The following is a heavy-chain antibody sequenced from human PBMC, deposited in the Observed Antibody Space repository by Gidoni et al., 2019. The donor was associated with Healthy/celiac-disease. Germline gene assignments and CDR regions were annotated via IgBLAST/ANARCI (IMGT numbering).Heavy chain of an antibody. J-gene: IGHJ5*02. CDR3: AKDRRIAARPGNWFDP. D-gene: IGHD6-6*01. CDR1: SSYG. Sequence: SSYGMHWVRQAPGKGLDWVAVISYDGSNKYYADSVKGRFTISRDNSKNTLYLQMNSLRAKDTAVYYFAKDRRIAARPGNWFDPWGQGTLVTVSS. V-gene: IGHV3-30*18. CDR2: ISYDGSNK.